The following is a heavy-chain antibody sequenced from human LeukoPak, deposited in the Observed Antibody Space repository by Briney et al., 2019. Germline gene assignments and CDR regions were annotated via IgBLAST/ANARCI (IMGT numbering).Heavy chain of an antibody. V-gene: IGHV3-7*04. J-gene: IGHJ1*01. CDR3: ARDSPPGDGDAEGYLQH. CDR1: GFTFSKYW. Sequence: GRSLRLSCAASGFTFSKYWMKWVRQAPGKGLEWVANINQDGRKRHFLDSVKGRFTISRDNANNSVTLHLNSLRAEDTAVYYCARDSPPGDGDAEGYLQHWGQGILVIVSS. CDR2: INQDGRKR. D-gene: IGHD2-21*02.